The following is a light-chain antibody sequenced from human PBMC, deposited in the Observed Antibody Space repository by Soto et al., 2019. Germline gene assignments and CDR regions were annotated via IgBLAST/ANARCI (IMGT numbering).Light chain of an antibody. Sequence: EIVLTQSPDTLSLSPGERATLSCTASESVTSSCLAWYQRKPGQAPRLLIHTTSTRANDIPDRFSGSGSGTDFTLTISRLEPEDFAVYYCQQCGDSPLFSFGPGTRVDI. CDR3: QQCGDSPLFS. CDR2: TTS. CDR1: ESVTSSC. J-gene: IGKJ3*01. V-gene: IGKV3-20*01.